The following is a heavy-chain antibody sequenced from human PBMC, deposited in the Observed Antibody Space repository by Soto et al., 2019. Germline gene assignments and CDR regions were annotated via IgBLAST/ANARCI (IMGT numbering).Heavy chain of an antibody. CDR3: GPRGAVADPRGY. CDR2: INHSGNT. V-gene: IGHV4-34*01. CDR1: GGSFSDFY. D-gene: IGHD6-19*01. J-gene: IGHJ4*02. Sequence: QVQLQLWGAGLLKPSESLSLTCAVYGGSFSDFYWTWIRQLPGKGLEWIGEINHSGNTNYNPSPTSPGATTVDTSKTQFAPYLGSVPAADTAVYYCGPRGAVADPRGYWGQGALVTVSS.